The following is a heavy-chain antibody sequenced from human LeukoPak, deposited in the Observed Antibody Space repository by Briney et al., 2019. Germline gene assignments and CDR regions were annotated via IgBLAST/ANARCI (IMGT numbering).Heavy chain of an antibody. Sequence: GRSLRLSCAASGFTFSSYAMHWVRQAPGKGLEWVAVISYDGSNKYYADSVKGRFTIPRDNSKNTLYLQMNSLRAEDTAVYYCARDRYDILTGSYYGMDVWGQGTTVTVSS. CDR3: ARDRYDILTGSYYGMDV. V-gene: IGHV3-30-3*01. CDR2: ISYDGSNK. J-gene: IGHJ6*02. CDR1: GFTFSSYA. D-gene: IGHD3-9*01.